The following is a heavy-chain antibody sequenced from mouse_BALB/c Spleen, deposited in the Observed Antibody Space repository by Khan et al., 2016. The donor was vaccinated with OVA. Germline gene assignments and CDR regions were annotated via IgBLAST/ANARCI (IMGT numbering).Heavy chain of an antibody. V-gene: IGHV2-6-7*01. Sequence: QVQLKESGPGLVAPSQSLSITCTVSGFSLTGYGVNWVRQPPGKGLEWLGMIWGDGSTDYNSAHKSRLSHSKDNAKSQVFLKMNSLQADDAARYYCARDPGDVWYFDVWGAGTTVTVSS. D-gene: IGHD3-1*01. CDR1: GFSLTGYG. CDR3: ARDPGDVWYFDV. CDR2: IWGDGST. J-gene: IGHJ1*01.